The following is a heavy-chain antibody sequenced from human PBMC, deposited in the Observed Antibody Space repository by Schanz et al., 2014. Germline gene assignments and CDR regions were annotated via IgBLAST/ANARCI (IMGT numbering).Heavy chain of an antibody. J-gene: IGHJ4*02. CDR1: GLIFSDYA. CDR2: ISGSGGST. CDR3: ARDHTTESYYSAGPPIDY. Sequence: EVQLSESGGGLVQPGGSLKLSCAASGLIFSDYAMSWVRQAPGKGLEWVSAISGSGGSTYYADSVKGRFTISRDNSKNTLFLQMNSLRAEDTAVYYCARDHTTESYYSAGPPIDYWGQGTLLTVSS. D-gene: IGHD1-26*01. V-gene: IGHV3-23*01.